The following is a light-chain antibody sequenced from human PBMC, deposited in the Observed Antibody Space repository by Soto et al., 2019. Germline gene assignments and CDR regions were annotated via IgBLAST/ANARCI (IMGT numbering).Light chain of an antibody. CDR3: QQYNSYWT. Sequence: DIQMTQSPSTLSASVGGRVTIPCRSSQSISSWLAWYQQKPAQAPKLLIYDASSLESGVPSRFSGSGSGTELTLTISSLQPDDFATYYCQQYNSYWTFGQGTKVDI. J-gene: IGKJ1*01. CDR2: DAS. V-gene: IGKV1-5*01. CDR1: QSISSW.